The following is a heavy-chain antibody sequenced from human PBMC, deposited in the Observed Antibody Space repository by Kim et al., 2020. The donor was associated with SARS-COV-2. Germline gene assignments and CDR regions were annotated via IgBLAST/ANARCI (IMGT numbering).Heavy chain of an antibody. D-gene: IGHD3-10*01. CDR2: ISGSGGST. CDR3: AKDIRAGLGLGMVRGGGHDY. J-gene: IGHJ4*02. Sequence: GGSLRLSCAASGFTFSSYAMSWVRQAPGKGLEWVSAISGSGGSTYYADSVKGRFTISRDNSKNTLYLQMNSLRAEDTAVYYCAKDIRAGLGLGMVRGGGHDYWGQRTLVTVST. CDR1: GFTFSSYA. V-gene: IGHV3-23*01.